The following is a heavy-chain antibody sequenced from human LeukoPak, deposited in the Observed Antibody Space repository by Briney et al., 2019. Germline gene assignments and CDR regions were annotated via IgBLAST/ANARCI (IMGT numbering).Heavy chain of an antibody. J-gene: IGHJ6*03. CDR1: GGTFSSYA. CDR2: IIPIFGTA. CDR3: ASPYCGGDCYSRQDYYYYMDV. V-gene: IGHV1-69*01. D-gene: IGHD2-21*01. Sequence: ASVKVSCKASGGTFSSYAISWVRQAPGQGPEWMGGIIPIFGTANYAQKFQGRVTITADESTSTAYMELSSLRSEDTAVYYCASPYCGGDCYSRQDYYYYMDVWGKGTTVTVSS.